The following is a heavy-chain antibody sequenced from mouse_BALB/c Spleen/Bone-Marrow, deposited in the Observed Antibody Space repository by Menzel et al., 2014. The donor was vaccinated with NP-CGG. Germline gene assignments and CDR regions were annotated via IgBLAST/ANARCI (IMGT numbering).Heavy chain of an antibody. CDR2: IDPANGNT. V-gene: IGHV14-3*02. Sequence: EVQLQQSGAELVKPGASVKLSCTASGFNIKDTYMHWVKQRPEQGLGWIGRIDPANGNTKYDPKFQGKATITADTSSNAAYLQLSSLTSEDTAVYYCARGGSSYGWYFDVWGAGTTVTVSS. D-gene: IGHD1-1*01. CDR1: GFNIKDTY. CDR3: ARGGSSYGWYFDV. J-gene: IGHJ1*01.